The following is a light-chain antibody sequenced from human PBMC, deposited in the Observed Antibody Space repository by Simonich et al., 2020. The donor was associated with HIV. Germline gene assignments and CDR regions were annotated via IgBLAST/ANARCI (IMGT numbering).Light chain of an antibody. CDR1: KSIGNS. Sequence: EIVLTQSPDFQSVTPKEKVTITCRASKSIGNSVNWYQQKPYQSPKLLSKYASQSIPVVPSRFSGSGSGTDFTLTINSLEAEDAATYYCHQSSSLPVTFGPGTKVDIK. CDR2: YAS. J-gene: IGKJ3*01. V-gene: IGKV6-21*02. CDR3: HQSSSLPVT.